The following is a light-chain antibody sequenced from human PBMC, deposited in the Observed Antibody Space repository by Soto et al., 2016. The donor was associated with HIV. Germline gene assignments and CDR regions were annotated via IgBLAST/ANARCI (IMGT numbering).Light chain of an antibody. Sequence: DIQMTQSPSTLSASVGDRVTITCRASQSISTWLAWYQQKPGKAPKLLIYKASTLETGVPSRFSGSASGTEFTLTISSLQPDDFATYYCQQYYTYTFGPGPRWISN. CDR2: KAS. CDR3: QQYYTYT. V-gene: IGKV1-5*03. J-gene: IGKJ1*01. CDR1: QSISTW.